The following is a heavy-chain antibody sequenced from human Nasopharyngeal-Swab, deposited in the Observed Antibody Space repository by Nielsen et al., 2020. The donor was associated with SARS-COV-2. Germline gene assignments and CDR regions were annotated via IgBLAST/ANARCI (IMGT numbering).Heavy chain of an antibody. V-gene: IGHV5-10-1*01. Sequence: GESLKISCKGSGYSFTSYWISWVRQMPGKGLEWMGRIDPSDSYTNYSPSFQGHVTISADKSISTAYLQWSSLKASDTAMYYCARQDYYDSSGYYYRNAFDIWGQGTMVTVSS. CDR3: ARQDYYDSSGYYYRNAFDI. D-gene: IGHD3-22*01. J-gene: IGHJ3*02. CDR1: GYSFTSYW. CDR2: IDPSDSYT.